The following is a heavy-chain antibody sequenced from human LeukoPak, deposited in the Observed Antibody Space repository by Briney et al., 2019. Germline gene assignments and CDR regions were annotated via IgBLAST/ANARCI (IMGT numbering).Heavy chain of an antibody. CDR3: ARDLAALDY. D-gene: IGHD6-13*01. J-gene: IGHJ4*02. V-gene: IGHV1-18*01. Sequence: ASVKVSCKTSGYTFASYGISWVRQAPGQGLEWMGWISGYNGNTKYAQRFQGRVTMTTDTSTSTAYMELRSLRSDDTAVYYCARDLAALDYWGQGTLVTVSS. CDR2: ISGYNGNT. CDR1: GYTFASYG.